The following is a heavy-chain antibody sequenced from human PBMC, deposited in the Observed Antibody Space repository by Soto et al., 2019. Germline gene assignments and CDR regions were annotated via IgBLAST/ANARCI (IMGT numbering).Heavy chain of an antibody. CDR1: GFTFSSYA. J-gene: IGHJ4*02. CDR3: ARAGYCSGGSCYSGYVQIAYYFDY. Sequence: PGGSLRLSCAASGFTFSSYAMSWVRQAPGKGLEWVSAISGSGGSTYYADSVKGRFTISRDNSKNTLYLQMNSLRAEDTAVYYCARAGYCSGGSCYSGYVQIAYYFDYWGQGTLVTVSS. CDR2: ISGSGGST. V-gene: IGHV3-23*01. D-gene: IGHD2-15*01.